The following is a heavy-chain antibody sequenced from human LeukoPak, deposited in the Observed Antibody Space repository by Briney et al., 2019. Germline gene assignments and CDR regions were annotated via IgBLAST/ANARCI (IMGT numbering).Heavy chain of an antibody. Sequence: GRSLRLSCAASGFTFSSYGMHWVRQAPGKGLEGGAVISYDGSNKYYADSVKGRFTISRDNSNTTLYLQMNSLRAGDTAVYYCAKGVGYDILTGPDAFDIWGQGTMVTVSS. V-gene: IGHV3-30*18. CDR3: AKGVGYDILTGPDAFDI. CDR1: GFTFSSYG. D-gene: IGHD3-9*01. CDR2: ISYDGSNK. J-gene: IGHJ3*02.